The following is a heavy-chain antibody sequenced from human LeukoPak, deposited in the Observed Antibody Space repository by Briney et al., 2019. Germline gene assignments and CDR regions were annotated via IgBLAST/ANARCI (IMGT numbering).Heavy chain of an antibody. CDR1: GGSFSVYY. Sequence: SETLSLTCAVCGGSFSVYYWSWIRQPPGKGREWMGDISHSGSTNYNPSLNRRVPISVDTSQNQFSLKLSSVTAADTAVYYCARGPRLLCWSLSTSCLPNWFDPWGQETLVPVSS. CDR2: ISHSGST. D-gene: IGHD2-2*01. CDR3: ARGPRLLCWSLSTSCLPNWFDP. J-gene: IGHJ5*02. V-gene: IGHV4-34*01.